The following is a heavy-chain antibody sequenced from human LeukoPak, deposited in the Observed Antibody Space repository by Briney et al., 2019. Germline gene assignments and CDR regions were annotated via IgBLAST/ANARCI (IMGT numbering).Heavy chain of an antibody. CDR1: GYTFTSYA. CDR3: AATDLGDY. J-gene: IGHJ4*02. CDR2: INAGNGNT. V-gene: IGHV1-3*01. D-gene: IGHD4-17*01. Sequence: ASVKVSCKASGYTFTSYAMHWVRQAPGQRPKWMGWINAGNGNTKYLQKFQGRVTITRDTSASTAYMELSSLRSEDTAVYYCAATDLGDYWGQGTLVTVSS.